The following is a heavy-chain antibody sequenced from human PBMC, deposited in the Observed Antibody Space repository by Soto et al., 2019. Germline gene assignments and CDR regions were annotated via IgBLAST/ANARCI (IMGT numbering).Heavy chain of an antibody. CDR2: ISGSGGST. Sequence: EVQLLESGGGLVQPGGSLRLSCAASGFTFSSYAMNWVRQAPGKGLEWVSGISGSGGSTYHADSVKGRFTISRDNSKNTLYLQMNSLRADDTAIYYCARHSSGWYGWFDPWGQGTLVTVSS. CDR3: ARHSSGWYGWFDP. V-gene: IGHV3-23*01. J-gene: IGHJ5*02. D-gene: IGHD6-19*01. CDR1: GFTFSSYA.